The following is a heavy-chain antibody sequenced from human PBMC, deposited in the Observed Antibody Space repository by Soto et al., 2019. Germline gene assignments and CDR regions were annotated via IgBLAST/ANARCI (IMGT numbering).Heavy chain of an antibody. CDR3: ARSALRSSHPEFDY. V-gene: IGHV4-59*01. CDR1: GGSISSYS. D-gene: IGHD6-6*01. J-gene: IGHJ4*02. Sequence: PAETLSLTCTFSGGSISSYSWSWIRQPPGKGLEWIGYIYYSGSTNYNTSLKSLATISVDTSKNQFALKLSSVTAADTAVYYCARSALRSSHPEFDYWGQGTLVTVSS. CDR2: IYYSGST.